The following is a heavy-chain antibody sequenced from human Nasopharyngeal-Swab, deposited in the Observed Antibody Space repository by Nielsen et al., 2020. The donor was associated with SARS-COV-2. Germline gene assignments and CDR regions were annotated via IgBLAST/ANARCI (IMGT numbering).Heavy chain of an antibody. CDR1: GFSLSTSGMC. D-gene: IGHD6-13*01. V-gene: IGHV2-70*01. J-gene: IGHJ5*02. CDR2: IDWDDDK. CDR3: ARPRRQQLANGVGWFDP. Sequence: SGPTLVKPTQTVTLTCTFSGFSLSTSGMCVSWIRQPPGKALEWLGLIDWDDDKYYSTSPKTRLTISKDTSKNQVVLTMTNMDPVDTATYYCARPRRQQLANGVGWFDPWGQGTLVTVSS.